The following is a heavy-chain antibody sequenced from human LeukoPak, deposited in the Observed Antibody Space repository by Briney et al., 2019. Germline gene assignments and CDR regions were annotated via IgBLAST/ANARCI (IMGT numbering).Heavy chain of an antibody. D-gene: IGHD6-6*01. Sequence: PSETLSLTCAVSGYYIRSGYYSGWIRQPPGKGLEWIGNIYHSGITYYNPSLKSRVALSVDTSKNQFSLNVTSVTAADTAVYYCTRFSTASSRPAYYWGQGTLVTVSS. CDR1: GYYIRSGYY. V-gene: IGHV4-38-2*01. CDR2: IYHSGIT. J-gene: IGHJ4*02. CDR3: TRFSTASSRPAYY.